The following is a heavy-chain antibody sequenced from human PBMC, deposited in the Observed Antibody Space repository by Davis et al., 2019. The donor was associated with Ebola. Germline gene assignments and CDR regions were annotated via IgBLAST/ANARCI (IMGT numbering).Heavy chain of an antibody. CDR3: ARERAPTMIVVVKAFQH. D-gene: IGHD3-22*01. CDR2: IIPILGIA. CDR1: GGTFSSYA. Sequence: SVKVSCKASGGTFSSYAISWVRQAPGQGLEWMGRIIPILGIANYAPKFQGRVTITADKSTSTAYMELSSLRSEDTAVYYCARERAPTMIVVVKAFQHWGQGTLVTVSS. J-gene: IGHJ1*01. V-gene: IGHV1-69*04.